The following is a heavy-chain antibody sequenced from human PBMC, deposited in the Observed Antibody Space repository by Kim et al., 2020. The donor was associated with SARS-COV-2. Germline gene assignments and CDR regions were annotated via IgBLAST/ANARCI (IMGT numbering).Heavy chain of an antibody. CDR1: GFTVSSNN. CDR3: ARDGGRGYPFDY. J-gene: IGHJ4*02. Sequence: GGSLRLSCAASGFTVSSNNMSWVRQAPGKGLECVSLLFSGGSTYSPDSVKGRFTISRDNSKNTLYLQMNSLRADDTAVYYCARDGGRGYPFDYWGQGTL. CDR2: LFSGGST. D-gene: IGHD3-22*01. V-gene: IGHV3-66*01.